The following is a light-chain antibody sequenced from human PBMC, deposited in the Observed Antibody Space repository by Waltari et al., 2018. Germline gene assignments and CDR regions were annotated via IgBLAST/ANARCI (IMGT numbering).Light chain of an antibody. CDR2: DAS. CDR3: QQCDTLPLT. Sequence: DIQMTQSPSSLSASVGDRVTITCQASQAITNYLNWYQQKPGQAPNLLISDASNLEVGVPSRFSVSGSGTHFTFTINSLQPEDIASYYCQQCDTLPLTFG. V-gene: IGKV1-33*01. J-gene: IGKJ4*01. CDR1: QAITNY.